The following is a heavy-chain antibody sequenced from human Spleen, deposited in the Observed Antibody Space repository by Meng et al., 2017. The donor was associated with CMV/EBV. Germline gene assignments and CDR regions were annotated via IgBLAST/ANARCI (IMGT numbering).Heavy chain of an antibody. D-gene: IGHD2-15*01. Sequence: GSLRLSCTVSGYSISSGYYWGWIRQPPGKGLEWIGSIYHSGSTYYNPSLKSRVTISVDTSKNQFSLKLSSVTAADTAMYYCVRDRYCSGGSCYSAEDYYYYGLDVWGQGTTVTVSS. V-gene: IGHV4-38-2*02. J-gene: IGHJ6*02. CDR1: GYSISSGYY. CDR3: VRDRYCSGGSCYSAEDYYYYGLDV. CDR2: IYHSGST.